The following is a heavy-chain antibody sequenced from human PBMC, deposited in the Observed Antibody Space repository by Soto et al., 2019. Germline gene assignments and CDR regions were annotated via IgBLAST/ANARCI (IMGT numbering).Heavy chain of an antibody. CDR1: GASVSSGRYY. Sequence: SETLSLTCTVSGASVSSGRYYWTWIRQPPGKGLEWLGYISFSGSSIYGPSVKSRLTLSVDTSKNEISLSLNSVTAADTAVYYCARARESLESSGVLYAVAYSDLWGPGSLVTV. CDR2: ISFSGSS. J-gene: IGHJ4*02. D-gene: IGHD3-22*01. CDR3: ARARESLESSGVLYAVAYSDL. V-gene: IGHV4-61*01.